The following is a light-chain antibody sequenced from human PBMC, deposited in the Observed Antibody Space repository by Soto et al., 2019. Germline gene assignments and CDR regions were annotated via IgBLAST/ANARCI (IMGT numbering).Light chain of an antibody. J-gene: IGKJ1*01. CDR1: QSVSSN. CDR2: GAS. CDR3: QQYNNWPVT. V-gene: IGKV3-15*01. Sequence: EIMMTQSPAPLSVSPGERATPSRRASQSVSSNLAWYQQKPGQAPRLLIYGASTRATGIPARFSGSGSGTEFTLTISSLQSEDFAVYYCQQYNNWPVTFGQGTKVDIK.